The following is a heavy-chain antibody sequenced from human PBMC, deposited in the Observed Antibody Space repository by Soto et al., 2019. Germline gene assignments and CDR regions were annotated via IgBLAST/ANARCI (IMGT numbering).Heavy chain of an antibody. CDR2: INAGKGNT. CDR1: GYTFTSYP. CDR3: ARDLGHFLTGYLDYFDY. J-gene: IGHJ4*02. D-gene: IGHD3-9*01. V-gene: IGHV1-3*01. Sequence: ASVKVSCKASGYTFTSYPVHWVRQAPGQGLEWMGWINAGKGNTEYSQKFQGRVIITRDISATTVYMELSSLRSEDTAVYYCARDLGHFLTGYLDYFDYWGQGTLVTVSS.